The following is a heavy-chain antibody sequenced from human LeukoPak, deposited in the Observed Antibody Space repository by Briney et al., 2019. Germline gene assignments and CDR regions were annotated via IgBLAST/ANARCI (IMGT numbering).Heavy chain of an antibody. Sequence: PGGSLRLSCTTSGFIFSSYGMHWVRQAPGKGLEWVTLIQYDGTKEYYADSVKGRFAASRDISKNTLYLQMNNVRPEDTAVYYCAKDGLGYTNYYSYHYMDVWGKGTTVTVSS. CDR1: GFIFSSYG. J-gene: IGHJ6*03. V-gene: IGHV3-30*02. CDR3: AKDGLGYTNYYSYHYMDV. CDR2: IQYDGTKE. D-gene: IGHD5-24*01.